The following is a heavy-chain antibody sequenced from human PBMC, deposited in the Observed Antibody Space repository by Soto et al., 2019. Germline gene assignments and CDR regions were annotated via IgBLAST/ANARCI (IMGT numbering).Heavy chain of an antibody. Sequence: SETLSLTCTVSGGSISSGGYYWSWVRQHPGKGLEWIGYIYYSGSTYYNPSLKSRVTISVDTSKNQFSLKLSSVTAADTAVYYGACRTAAGDWYFDLWGRGTLVTVSS. CDR3: ACRTAAGDWYFDL. CDR2: IYYSGST. D-gene: IGHD6-13*01. V-gene: IGHV4-31*03. CDR1: GGSISSGGYY. J-gene: IGHJ2*01.